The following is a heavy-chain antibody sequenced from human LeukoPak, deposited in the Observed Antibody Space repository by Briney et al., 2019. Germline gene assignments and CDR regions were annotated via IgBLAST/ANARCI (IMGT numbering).Heavy chain of an antibody. Sequence: GGSLRLSCAASGFTFSNYAIHWVRQAPGKGLEWMAVISYDGSNKYYAASVKGRFTISRDNSKNTLYLQMNSLRAEDTAVYYCAKFPVVTLNYYYYMDVWGKGTTVTVSS. CDR1: GFTFSNYA. CDR2: ISYDGSNK. J-gene: IGHJ6*03. D-gene: IGHD4-23*01. V-gene: IGHV3-30-3*02. CDR3: AKFPVVTLNYYYYMDV.